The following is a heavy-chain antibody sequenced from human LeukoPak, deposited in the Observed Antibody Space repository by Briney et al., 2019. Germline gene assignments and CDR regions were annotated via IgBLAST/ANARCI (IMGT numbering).Heavy chain of an antibody. CDR3: ATIGDRRTGELYRIDY. V-gene: IGHV3-23*01. D-gene: IGHD7-27*01. J-gene: IGHJ4*02. CDR2: ISGSGGST. Sequence: GGSLRLSCAASGFTFSSDAMSWVRQAPGKGLEWVSGISGSGGSTYYADSVKGRLTISRDNSKNTLYLQMNSLRAEDAAIYYCATIGDRRTGELYRIDYWGQGTLVTVSS. CDR1: GFTFSSDA.